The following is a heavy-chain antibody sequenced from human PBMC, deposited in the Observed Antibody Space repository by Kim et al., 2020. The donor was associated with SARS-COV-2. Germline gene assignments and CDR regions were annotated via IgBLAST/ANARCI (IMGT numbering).Heavy chain of an antibody. V-gene: IGHV3-13*01. J-gene: IGHJ4*02. Sequence: VKGRFTISRENAKNSLYLQMNSLRAGDTAVYYCARSAYDSSGYSYYFDYWGQGTLVTVSS. CDR3: ARSAYDSSGYSYYFDY. D-gene: IGHD3-22*01.